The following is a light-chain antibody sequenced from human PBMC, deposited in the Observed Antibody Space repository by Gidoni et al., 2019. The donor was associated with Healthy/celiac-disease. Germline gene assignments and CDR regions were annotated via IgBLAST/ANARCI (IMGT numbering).Light chain of an antibody. CDR1: SSNIGSNT. J-gene: IGLJ2*01. CDR3: ATWDDSLKGPV. V-gene: IGLV1-44*01. Sequence: QSVLTQPPSASGTLAQRVTISCSASSSNIGSNTINWYQQLPGTAPKLLISRDNQRPSGVPDRFSGSKSGTSASLAISGLQSEDEGDYYCATWDDSLKGPVFGGGTKLTV. CDR2: RDN.